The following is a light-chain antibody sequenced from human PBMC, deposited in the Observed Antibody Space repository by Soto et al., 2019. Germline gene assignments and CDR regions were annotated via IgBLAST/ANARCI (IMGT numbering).Light chain of an antibody. Sequence: DIQMTQSPSTLSASVGDRVTITCRASQSISSWLAWYQQKPGKAPKLLIYAASSLQSGVPSRFSGSGSGTDFTLTISSLQPDDFASYFCQQTDTIPFTFGQGTRLEIK. J-gene: IGKJ5*01. CDR2: AAS. CDR3: QQTDTIPFT. CDR1: QSISSW. V-gene: IGKV1-5*01.